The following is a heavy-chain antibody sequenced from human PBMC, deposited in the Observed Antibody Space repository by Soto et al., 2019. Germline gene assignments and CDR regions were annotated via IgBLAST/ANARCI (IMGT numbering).Heavy chain of an antibody. Sequence: ASVKVSCKVSGYTLTELSMHWVRQAPGKGLEWMGGFDPEDGETIYAQKFQGRVTMTEDTSTDTAYMELSSLRSEDTAVYYCATVLLVLEDSSGDSTNTFDYWGQGTLVTVSS. D-gene: IGHD3-22*01. V-gene: IGHV1-24*01. CDR2: FDPEDGET. CDR1: GYTLTELS. J-gene: IGHJ4*02. CDR3: ATVLLVLEDSSGDSTNTFDY.